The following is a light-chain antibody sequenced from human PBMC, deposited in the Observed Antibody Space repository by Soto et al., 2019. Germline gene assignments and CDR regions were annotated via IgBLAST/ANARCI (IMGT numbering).Light chain of an antibody. CDR3: QQYGSSPQT. CDR2: GAS. V-gene: IGKV3-20*01. CDR1: QSVSSSY. J-gene: IGKJ1*01. Sequence: EIVLTQSPVTLSLAPGERATLSCMSSQSVSSSYLAWYQQKPGQAPRLLIYGASSRATGIPDRFSGSGSGTDFTLTISRLEPEDFAVYYCQQYGSSPQTFGQGTKVDNK.